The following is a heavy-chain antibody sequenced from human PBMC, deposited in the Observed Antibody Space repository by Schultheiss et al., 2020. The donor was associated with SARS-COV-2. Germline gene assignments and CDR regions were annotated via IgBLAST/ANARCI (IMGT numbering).Heavy chain of an antibody. V-gene: IGHV3-30*01. J-gene: IGHJ4*02. D-gene: IGHD3-3*01. Sequence: GGSLRLSCAASGFTFSSYAMHWVRQAPGKGLEWVAVISYDGSNKYYADSVKGRFTISRDNSKNTLYLQMNSLRAEDTAVYYCARNSGDFWSGYYPPFPNFDHWGQGTLVTVSS. CDR1: GFTFSSYA. CDR2: ISYDGSNK. CDR3: ARNSGDFWSGYYPPFPNFDH.